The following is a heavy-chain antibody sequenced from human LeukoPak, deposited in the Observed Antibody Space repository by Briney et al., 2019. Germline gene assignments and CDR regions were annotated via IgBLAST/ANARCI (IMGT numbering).Heavy chain of an antibody. CDR1: GGTFSSYA. V-gene: IGHV1-69*06. J-gene: IGHJ1*01. CDR3: ARDAYSSGPEYFQH. D-gene: IGHD6-19*01. CDR2: IIPISGTA. Sequence: AASVKVSCKASGGTFSSYAISWVRQAPGQGLEWMGGIIPISGTANYAQKFQGRVTITADKSTSTAYMELSSLRSEDTAVYYRARDAYSSGPEYFQHWGQGTLVTVSS.